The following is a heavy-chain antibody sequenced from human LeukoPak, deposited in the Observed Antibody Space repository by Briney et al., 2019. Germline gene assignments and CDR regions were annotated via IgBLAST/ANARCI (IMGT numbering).Heavy chain of an antibody. CDR3: ARGHVTGSDRHWDY. D-gene: IGHD3-9*01. J-gene: IGHJ4*02. CDR1: GFTVTRYA. Sequence: PGGSLRLSCAASGFTVTRYAMSWVRQAPGEGLEWVAAINNNNNPYYADSVKGRFTISRDNAKNTLYLQMNSLRVEDTAVYYCARGHVTGSDRHWDYWGQGVLVTVSS. CDR2: INNNNNP. V-gene: IGHV3-23*05.